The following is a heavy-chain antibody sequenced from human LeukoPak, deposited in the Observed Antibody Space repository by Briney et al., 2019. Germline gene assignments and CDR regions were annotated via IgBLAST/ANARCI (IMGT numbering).Heavy chain of an antibody. CDR3: ARQTGVLRFSEWLPDQIDY. V-gene: IGHV4-38-2*01. CDR1: GYSISSGYY. D-gene: IGHD3-3*01. CDR2: IYHSGST. Sequence: PSETLSLTCAVSGYSISSGYYWGWIRQPPGKGLEWIGSIYHSGSTYYNPSLKSRVTISVDTSKNQFSLKLSSVTAADTAVYYCARQTGVLRFSEWLPDQIDYWGQGTLVTVSS. J-gene: IGHJ4*02.